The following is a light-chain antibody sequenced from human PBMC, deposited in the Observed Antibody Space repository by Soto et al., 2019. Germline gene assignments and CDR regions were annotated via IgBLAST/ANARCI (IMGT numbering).Light chain of an antibody. CDR3: SSYTSSSTYV. CDR2: EVS. CDR1: SSDVGGYNY. Sequence: QSVLTPPASVSGSPGQSITISCTGTSSDVGGYNYVSWYQQHPRKAPKLMIYEVSNRPSGVSNRFPRSKSGNTASLTISGLQAEDEADYYCSSYTSSSTYVFGTGTKITGL. V-gene: IGLV2-14*01. J-gene: IGLJ1*01.